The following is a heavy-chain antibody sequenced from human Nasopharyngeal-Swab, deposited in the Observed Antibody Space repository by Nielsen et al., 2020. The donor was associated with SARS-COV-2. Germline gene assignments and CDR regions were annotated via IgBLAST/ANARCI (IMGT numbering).Heavy chain of an antibody. CDR1: GPSPTSFE. CDR3: ARGDSSGLPQAVYGMDV. Sequence: AGSLTPSCAPAGPSPTSFEMNWVRHAPGKGLEWVAYIGSFGSTICPDSVKGRITVSRDNAKNSLYLQMNSLRAEDTAVYYCARGDSSGLPQAVYGMDVWGQGTTVSVSS. CDR2: IGSFGSTI. V-gene: IGHV3-48*03. J-gene: IGHJ6*02. D-gene: IGHD3-22*01.